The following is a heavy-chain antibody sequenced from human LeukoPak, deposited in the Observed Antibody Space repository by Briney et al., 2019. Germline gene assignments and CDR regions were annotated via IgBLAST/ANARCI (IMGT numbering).Heavy chain of an antibody. CDR2: ISAYNGNT. Sequence: ASVTVSCKASGYTFSSYSISWVRQAPGQGLEWLGYISAYNGNTNYAQKVQGRITMTTDTSTSTAYMEMGSLRSDDTAVYYCARDCSGSSCYWIHWGQGTLVTVSS. D-gene: IGHD2-15*01. CDR3: ARDCSGSSCYWIH. J-gene: IGHJ4*02. V-gene: IGHV1-18*01. CDR1: GYTFSSYS.